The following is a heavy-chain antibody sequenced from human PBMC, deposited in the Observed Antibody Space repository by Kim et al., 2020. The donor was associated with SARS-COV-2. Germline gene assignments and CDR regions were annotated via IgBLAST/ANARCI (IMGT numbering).Heavy chain of an antibody. CDR3: ARDRQRAGTGVDF. CDR1: GDSVFSDTAA. D-gene: IGHD6-19*01. CDR2: TYYRSKWSS. Sequence: SQTLSLTCAISGDSVFSDTAAWNWIRQSPSRGLEWLGRTYYRSKWSSDYAVSLKGGITISPDTSKNQFSLQLNSVTPEDSAINYCARDRQRAGTGVDFWGQGTLV. V-gene: IGHV6-1*01. J-gene: IGHJ4*02.